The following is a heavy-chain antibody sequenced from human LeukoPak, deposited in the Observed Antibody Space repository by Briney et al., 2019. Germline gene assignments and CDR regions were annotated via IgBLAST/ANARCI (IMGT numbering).Heavy chain of an antibody. CDR3: ARVVVRGWLVGGYYFDY. Sequence: ASVTVSCKASGYTFTSYGISWVRQAPGQGLEWMGWISAYNGNTNYAQKLQGRVTMTTVTSTSTAYMELRSLRSDDTAVYYCARVVVRGWLVGGYYFDYWGQGTLDTVSS. D-gene: IGHD6-19*01. V-gene: IGHV1-18*01. J-gene: IGHJ4*02. CDR1: GYTFTSYG. CDR2: ISAYNGNT.